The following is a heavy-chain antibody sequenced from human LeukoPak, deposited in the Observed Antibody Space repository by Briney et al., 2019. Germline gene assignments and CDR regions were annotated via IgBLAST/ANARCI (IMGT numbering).Heavy chain of an antibody. V-gene: IGHV4-39*02. CDR2: IYYSGAT. CDR3: AREIVSSVES. D-gene: IGHD6-6*01. J-gene: IGHJ4*02. Sequence: SETLSLTCTVSGDSISNTRYHWGWIRQPPGEGLEWIGSIYYSGATYYNPSLKSRVTISVDTSRNHFSLKLSSVTAADTAVYHCAREIVSSVESWGQGSLVTVSS. CDR1: GDSISNTRYH.